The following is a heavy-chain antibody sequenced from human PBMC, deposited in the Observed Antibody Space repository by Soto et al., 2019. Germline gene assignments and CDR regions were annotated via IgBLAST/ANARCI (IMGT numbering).Heavy chain of an antibody. CDR2: LSRHSDYI. J-gene: IGHJ4*02. V-gene: IGHV3-21*06. Sequence: EVQLVESGGGLVKPGGSLRLSCAASGFSFSVYSMNWVRQAPGKGLEWVSTLSRHSDYIYYAESVMGRFTISRDNVKNLVFRHMNSLRADDTAVYYCTRDLSTGMPVGFDYWGQGALVTVSS. CDR3: TRDLSTGMPVGFDY. D-gene: IGHD2-2*01. CDR1: GFSFSVYS.